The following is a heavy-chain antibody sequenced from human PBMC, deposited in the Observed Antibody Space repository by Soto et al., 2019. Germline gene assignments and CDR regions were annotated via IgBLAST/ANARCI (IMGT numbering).Heavy chain of an antibody. CDR3: ARDNSVTTGDYYYGMDV. CDR2: INAGNGNT. J-gene: IGHJ6*02. CDR1: GYTFTSYA. D-gene: IGHD7-27*01. Sequence: QVQLVQSGAEVKKPGASVKVSCKASGYTFTSYAMHWVRQAPGQRLEWMGWINAGNGNTKYSQKFQGRVTITRDTYGSTAYMELSSMRSEDTAVYYCARDNSVTTGDYYYGMDVCGQGTTVTVSS. V-gene: IGHV1-3*01.